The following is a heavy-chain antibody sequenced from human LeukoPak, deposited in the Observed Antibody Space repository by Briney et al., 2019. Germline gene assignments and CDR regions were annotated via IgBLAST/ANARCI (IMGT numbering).Heavy chain of an antibody. Sequence: GGSLRLSCAASGFTFSDYYMSWIRQAPGKGLEWVSYISSSSSYTNYADSVKGRFTISRDNAKYSLYLQMNSLRAEDTAVYYCAREWSYYGSGSYRYYFDYWGQGTLVTVSS. CDR1: GFTFSDYY. J-gene: IGHJ4*02. CDR3: AREWSYYGSGSYRYYFDY. D-gene: IGHD3-10*01. CDR2: ISSSSSYT. V-gene: IGHV3-11*05.